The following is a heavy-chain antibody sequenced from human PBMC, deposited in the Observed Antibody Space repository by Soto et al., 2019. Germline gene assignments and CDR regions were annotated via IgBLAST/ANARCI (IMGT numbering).Heavy chain of an antibody. V-gene: IGHV1-69*01. CDR2: IIPIFGTA. Sequence: QVQLVQSGAEVKKPGSSVKVSCKASGGTFSSYAISWVRQAPGQGLEWMGGIIPIFGTANYAQKFQGRVTITADESTSTAYMELSGLRSEDTAVYYCARTEGHPYYYYYGMDVWGQGTTVTVSS. CDR1: GGTFSSYA. J-gene: IGHJ6*02. CDR3: ARTEGHPYYYYYGMDV.